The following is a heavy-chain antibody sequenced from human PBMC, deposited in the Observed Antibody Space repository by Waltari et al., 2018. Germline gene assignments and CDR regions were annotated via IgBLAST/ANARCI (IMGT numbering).Heavy chain of an antibody. V-gene: IGHV4-39*01. D-gene: IGHD3-22*01. CDR3: ARHASSGSIDH. CDR2: VHNTEST. CDR1: GGPISSNSYF. Sequence: QMQLQESGPGLVKPSETLSLTCAVSGGPISSNSYFWGWMRRPPGKGREWIGSVHNTESTHYDPSLKSRVTISGDTSKNRFSLNLTSVTAADTAVYYCARHASSGSIDHWGQGVLVTVSS. J-gene: IGHJ4*02.